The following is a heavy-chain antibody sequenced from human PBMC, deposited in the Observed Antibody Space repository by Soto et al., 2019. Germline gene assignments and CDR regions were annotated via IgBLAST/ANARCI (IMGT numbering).Heavy chain of an antibody. Sequence: GGSLRLSCAASGFTFSSYGMHWVRQAPGKGLEWVAVIWYDGSNKYYADSVKGRFTISRDNSKNTLYLQMNSLRAEDTAVYYCARDPVSSGYLYYFDYWGQGTLVTVSS. D-gene: IGHD3-22*01. CDR2: IWYDGSNK. CDR1: GFTFSSYG. CDR3: ARDPVSSGYLYYFDY. J-gene: IGHJ4*02. V-gene: IGHV3-33*01.